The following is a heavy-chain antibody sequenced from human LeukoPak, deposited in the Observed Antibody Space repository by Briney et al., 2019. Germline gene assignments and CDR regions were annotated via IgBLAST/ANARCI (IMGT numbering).Heavy chain of an antibody. J-gene: IGHJ5*02. V-gene: IGHV4-39*01. Sequence: PSETLSPTCTVSGGSISSSSYYWGWIRQPPGKGLEWIGSIYYSGSTYYNPSLKSRVTISVDTSKNQFSLKLSSVTAADTAVYYCARHPDRLLNWFDPWGQGTLATVSS. CDR2: IYYSGST. CDR1: GGSISSSSYY. D-gene: IGHD2/OR15-2a*01. CDR3: ARHPDRLLNWFDP.